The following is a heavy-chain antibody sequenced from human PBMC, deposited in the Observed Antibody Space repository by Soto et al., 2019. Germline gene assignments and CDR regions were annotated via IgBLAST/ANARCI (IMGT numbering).Heavy chain of an antibody. CDR3: ARDNYASTNEIYS. Sequence: SETLSLTCTVSGGSVSSGSYYWSWIRQPPGKGLEWIGYIYYSGSTNYNPSLKSRVTISVDTSKNQFSLKLSSVTAADTAVYYCARDNYASTNEIYSWGLGNLLTVS. CDR1: GGSVSSGSYY. D-gene: IGHD2-2*01. V-gene: IGHV4-61*01. J-gene: IGHJ4*02. CDR2: IYYSGST.